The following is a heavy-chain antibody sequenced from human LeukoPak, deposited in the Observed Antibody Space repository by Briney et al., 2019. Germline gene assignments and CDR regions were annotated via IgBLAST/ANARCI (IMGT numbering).Heavy chain of an antibody. CDR2: IIPILGIA. V-gene: IGHV1-69*04. D-gene: IGHD3-22*01. CDR3: ARGTQYYYDSSGSDFDY. J-gene: IGHJ4*02. CDR1: GGTFSSYA. Sequence: SVKVSCKASGGTFSSYAISWVRQAPGQGLEWMGRIIPILGIANYAQKFQGRVTITADKSTNTAYMELSSLRSEDTAVHYCARGTQYYYDSSGSDFDYWGQGTLVTVSS.